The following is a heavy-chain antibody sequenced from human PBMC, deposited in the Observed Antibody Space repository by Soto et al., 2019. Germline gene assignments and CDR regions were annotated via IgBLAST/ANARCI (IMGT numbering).Heavy chain of an antibody. D-gene: IGHD6-13*01. V-gene: IGHV3-64D*08. CDR2: ISSNGGST. J-gene: IGHJ4*02. Sequence: GGSLRLSCSASGFTFSSYAMHWVRQAPGKGLEYVSAISSNGGSTYYADSVKGRFTISRDNSKNTLYLQMSSLRAEDTAVYYCVKVSYSSSWYSFDYWGQGTLVTVSS. CDR3: VKVSYSSSWYSFDY. CDR1: GFTFSSYA.